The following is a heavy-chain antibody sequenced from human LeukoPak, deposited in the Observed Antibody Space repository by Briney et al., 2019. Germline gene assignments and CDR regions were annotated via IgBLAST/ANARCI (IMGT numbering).Heavy chain of an antibody. Sequence: GGSLRLSCAASGFTFSSYWMSWVRQAPGKGLEWVANIKQDGSEKYYVDSVKGRFTISRDNAKNSLYLQMNSLRAEDTAVYYCARAEQQLVSNWFDPWGQGTLVTVSS. CDR2: IKQDGSEK. V-gene: IGHV3-7*01. J-gene: IGHJ5*02. D-gene: IGHD6-13*01. CDR1: GFTFSSYW. CDR3: ARAEQQLVSNWFDP.